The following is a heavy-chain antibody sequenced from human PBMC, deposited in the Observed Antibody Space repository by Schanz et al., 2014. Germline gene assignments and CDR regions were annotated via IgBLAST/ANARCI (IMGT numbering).Heavy chain of an antibody. CDR1: GGTFTSYA. J-gene: IGHJ6*02. Sequence: QVQLVQSGAEVRKPGSSVRVSCKASGGTFTSYAFSWVRQAPGQGLEWMGGIIPIVDITNYAKKFLGRVTITADKSTSTAYMELKSLRSADTAVYYCATIGVNDYWRFGLDLWGQGTTVTVSS. CDR3: ATIGVNDYWRFGLDL. D-gene: IGHD3-16*01. CDR2: IIPIVDIT. V-gene: IGHV1-69*04.